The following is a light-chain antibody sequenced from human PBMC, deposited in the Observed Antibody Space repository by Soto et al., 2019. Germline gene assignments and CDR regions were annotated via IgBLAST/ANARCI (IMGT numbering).Light chain of an antibody. CDR3: MQHLHIPWT. V-gene: IGKV2-28*01. CDR2: LGS. J-gene: IGKJ1*01. Sequence: DIVMTQSPLYLPVTPGEPASISCRSSQSLLYSNGYNYLDWYLQKPGQSPQLLIYLGSNRASGVTDRFSGSGSGTDFTLKISRVEAEDVGVYYCMQHLHIPWTVGQGTKVEIK. CDR1: QSLLYSNGYNY.